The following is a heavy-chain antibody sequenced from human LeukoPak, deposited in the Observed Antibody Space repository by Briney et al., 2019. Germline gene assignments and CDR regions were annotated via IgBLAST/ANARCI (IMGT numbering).Heavy chain of an antibody. J-gene: IGHJ4*02. CDR3: ARALRLGELSSPGY. V-gene: IGHV1-18*01. D-gene: IGHD3-16*02. CDR2: ISAYNGNT. CDR1: GYTFTSYG. Sequence: GASVKVSCKASGYTFTSYGISWVRQAPGQGLEWMGWISAYNGNTNYAQKPQGRVTMTTDTSTSTAYMELRSLRSDDTAVYYCARALRLGELSSPGYWGQGTLVTVSS.